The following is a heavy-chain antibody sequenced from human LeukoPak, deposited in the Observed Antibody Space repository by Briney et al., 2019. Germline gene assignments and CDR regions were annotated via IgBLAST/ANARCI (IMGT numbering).Heavy chain of an antibody. CDR2: IWYDGSNK. CDR3: AIGPRNDDGAFDI. J-gene: IGHJ3*02. CDR1: GFSFSIYG. Sequence: PGGSLRLSCAASGFSFSIYGMHWIRQAPGKGLEWVAVIWYDGSNKYYADSVKGRFTVSRDNSKNTLYLQMNSLGVEDTAVYYCAIGPRNDDGAFDIWGRGTMVTVSS. D-gene: IGHD1-1*01. V-gene: IGHV3-33*01.